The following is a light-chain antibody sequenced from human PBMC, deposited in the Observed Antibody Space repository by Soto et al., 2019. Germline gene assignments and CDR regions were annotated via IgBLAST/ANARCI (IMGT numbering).Light chain of an antibody. Sequence: VGGRVYLNRRASQGISRWLAWYQQKPGKAPKLLISAASTLQSGVPSRFRGSGSGTGFTLTISSLQSEDFTPYYSQQGNKCPCTLRLGTQVDIK. J-gene: IGKJ1*01. CDR2: AAS. CDR1: QGISRW. CDR3: QQGNKCPCT. V-gene: IGKV1-12*01.